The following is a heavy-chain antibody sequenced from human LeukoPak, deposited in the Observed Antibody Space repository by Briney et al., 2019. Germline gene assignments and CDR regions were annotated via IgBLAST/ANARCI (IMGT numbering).Heavy chain of an antibody. Sequence: QAGRSLRLSCAASGFTFSSYAMSWVRHAPGEGLEWVSIMSGSGADTYYADSVKGRRAISRDHSKRTLFLQMDSLRAEDTAVYSCAKAGGYYDSVAGGHLDYWGQGTLVTVSS. J-gene: IGHJ4*02. CDR3: AKAGGYYDSVAGGHLDY. CDR1: GFTFSSYA. D-gene: IGHD3-3*01. CDR2: MSGSGADT. V-gene: IGHV3-23*01.